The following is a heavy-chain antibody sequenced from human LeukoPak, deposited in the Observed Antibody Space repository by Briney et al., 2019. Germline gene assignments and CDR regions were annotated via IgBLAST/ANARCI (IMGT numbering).Heavy chain of an antibody. CDR3: ARGPGEYQLLHYYYYMDV. V-gene: IGHV1-8*01. CDR1: GYTFTSYD. J-gene: IGHJ6*03. CDR2: MNPNSGNT. D-gene: IGHD2-2*01. Sequence: ASVKVSCKASGYTFTSYDINWVRQATGQGLEWMGWMNPNSGNTGYAQKFQGRVTMTRNTSISTAYMELSSLRSEDMAVYYCARGPGEYQLLHYYYYMDVWGKGTTVTVSS.